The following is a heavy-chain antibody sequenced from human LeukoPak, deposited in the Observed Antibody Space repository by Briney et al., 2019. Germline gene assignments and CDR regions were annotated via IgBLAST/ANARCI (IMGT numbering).Heavy chain of an antibody. CDR1: GGSISSSSYY. CDR3: ARVSVVGVVVAPFDY. V-gene: IGHV4-39*07. J-gene: IGHJ4*02. Sequence: PSETLSLTCTVSGGSISSSSYYWGWIRQPPGKGLEWIGSIYYSGSTYYNPSLKSRVTISVDTSKNQFSLKLSSVTAADTAVFYCARVSVVGVVVAPFDYWGQGTPVTVSS. D-gene: IGHD3-22*01. CDR2: IYYSGST.